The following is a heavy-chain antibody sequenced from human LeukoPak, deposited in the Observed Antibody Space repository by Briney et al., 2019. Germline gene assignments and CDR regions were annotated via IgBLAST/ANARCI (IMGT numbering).Heavy chain of an antibody. CDR2: IYYSGST. CDR3: ARYGYSSSWYYNWFDP. J-gene: IGHJ5*02. V-gene: IGHV4-59*01. D-gene: IGHD6-13*01. CDR1: GGSISCYY. Sequence: SETLSLTCTVSGGSISCYYWSWIRQSPGKGLEWIGYIYYSGSTNYNPSLKSRVTISVDTSKNQFSLKLSSVTAADTAVYYCARYGYSSSWYYNWFDPWGQGTLVTVSS.